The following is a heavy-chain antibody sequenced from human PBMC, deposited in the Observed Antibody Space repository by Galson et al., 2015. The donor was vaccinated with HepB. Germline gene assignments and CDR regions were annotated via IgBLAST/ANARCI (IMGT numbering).Heavy chain of an antibody. D-gene: IGHD7-27*01. Sequence: SVKVSCKASGYTFTSYAMHWVRQAPGQRLEWMGWINAGNGNTKYSQKFQGRATITRDTSASTAYMELSSLRSEDTAVYYCARDSNWDYYYYYYGMDVWGQGTTVTVSS. CDR3: ARDSNWDYYYYYYGMDV. V-gene: IGHV1-3*01. CDR2: INAGNGNT. CDR1: GYTFTSYA. J-gene: IGHJ6*02.